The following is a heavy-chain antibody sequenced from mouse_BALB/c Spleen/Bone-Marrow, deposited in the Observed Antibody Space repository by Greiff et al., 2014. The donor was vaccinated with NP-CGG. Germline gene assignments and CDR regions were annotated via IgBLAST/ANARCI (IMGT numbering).Heavy chain of an antibody. J-gene: IGHJ3*01. Sequence: EVQLQQSGPGLVKPSQSLSLTCSVTGYSITSGYYWNWIRQFPGNKLEWMGYISYDGSNNYNPSLKNRISITRDTSKNQFFLKLNSVTTEDTATYYCARVYCNYFFAYWGQGTLVTVSA. D-gene: IGHD2-10*02. CDR3: ARVYCNYFFAY. V-gene: IGHV3-6*02. CDR2: ISYDGSN. CDR1: GYSITSGYY.